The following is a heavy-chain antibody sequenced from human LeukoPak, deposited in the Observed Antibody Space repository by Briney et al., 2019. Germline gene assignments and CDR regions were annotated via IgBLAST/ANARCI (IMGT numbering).Heavy chain of an antibody. D-gene: IGHD3-22*01. CDR3: ARATYDSSGYYPEGAFDI. V-gene: IGHV3-20*04. CDR2: INWNGGST. Sequence: GGSLRLSCAASGFTFDDYGMSWVRQAPGKGLEWVPGINWNGGSTGYADSVKGRFTISRDNAKNSLYLQMNSLRAEDTALYYCARATYDSSGYYPEGAFDIWGQGTMVTVSS. CDR1: GFTFDDYG. J-gene: IGHJ3*02.